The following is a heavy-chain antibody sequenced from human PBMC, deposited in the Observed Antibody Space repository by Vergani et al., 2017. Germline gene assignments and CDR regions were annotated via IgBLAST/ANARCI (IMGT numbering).Heavy chain of an antibody. CDR1: GFTFSSYG. D-gene: IGHD5-18*01. CDR2: IWYDGSNK. V-gene: IGHV3-33*01. CDR3: ARGYNYAPGYWYFDL. J-gene: IGHJ2*01. Sequence: QVQLVESGGGVVQPGRSLRLSCAASGFTFSSYGMHWVRQAPGKGLEWVAVIWYDGSNKYYADSVKGRFTISRDNSKNTLYLQMNSLRAEDTAVYYCARGYNYAPGYWYFDLWGRGTLVTVSS.